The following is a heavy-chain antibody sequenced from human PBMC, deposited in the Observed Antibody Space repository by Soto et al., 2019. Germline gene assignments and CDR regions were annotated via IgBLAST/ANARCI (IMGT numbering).Heavy chain of an antibody. Sequence: QVQLVESGGGLVKPGGSLRLSCAASGFTFSDYYMTWIRQAPGKGLQWVSSISSSGHTIDYADSVKGRFTISRDNANNPLFLQVNSLRAEDTAVYYCARLHMAYLRPGDDYWGQGTLVTVSS. CDR2: ISSSGHTI. CDR1: GFTFSDYY. V-gene: IGHV3-11*01. D-gene: IGHD5-12*01. CDR3: ARLHMAYLRPGDDY. J-gene: IGHJ4*02.